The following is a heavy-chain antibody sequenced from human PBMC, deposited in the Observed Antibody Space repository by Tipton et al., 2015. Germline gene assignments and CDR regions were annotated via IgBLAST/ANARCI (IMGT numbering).Heavy chain of an antibody. D-gene: IGHD3-10*01. J-gene: IGHJ4*02. CDR1: GGSFSGYY. V-gene: IGHV4-31*11. CDR2: IFYSGST. CDR3: ASSYGDFDY. Sequence: TLSLTCAVYGGSFSGYYWTWIRQHPGKGLEWIGYIFYSGSTYYNPSLKSRVTVSLDTSKNQFSLKLSSVTAADTAVYYCASSYGDFDYWGQGTLVTVSS.